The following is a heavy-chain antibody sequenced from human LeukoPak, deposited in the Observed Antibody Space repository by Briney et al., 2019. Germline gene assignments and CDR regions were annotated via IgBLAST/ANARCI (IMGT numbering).Heavy chain of an antibody. CDR1: GYSFTSYW. V-gene: IGHV5-51*01. CDR3: ARDISYYFDY. J-gene: IGHJ4*02. D-gene: IGHD5-12*01. Sequence: GAALQISCKGAGYSFTSYWIGWVRQMPGKGLEWMGIIYPGDSDTSYSPSFQGQVTISADKSISTAYLQWSSLKASDTAMYYCARDISYYFDYWGQGTLVTVSS. CDR2: IYPGDSDT.